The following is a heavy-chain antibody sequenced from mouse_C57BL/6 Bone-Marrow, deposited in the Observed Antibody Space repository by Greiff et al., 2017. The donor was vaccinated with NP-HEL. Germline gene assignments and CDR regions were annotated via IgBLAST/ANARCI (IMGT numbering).Heavy chain of an antibody. CDR3: AREVLRPYYFDY. Sequence: EVKLQESGGGLVKPGGSLKLSCAASGFTFSSYAMSWVRQTPEKRLEWVATISDGGSYTYYPDNVKGRFTISRDNAKNNLYLQMSHLKSEDTAMYYCAREVLRPYYFDYWGQGTTLTVSS. D-gene: IGHD1-2*01. CDR1: GFTFSSYA. J-gene: IGHJ2*01. V-gene: IGHV5-4*01. CDR2: ISDGGSYT.